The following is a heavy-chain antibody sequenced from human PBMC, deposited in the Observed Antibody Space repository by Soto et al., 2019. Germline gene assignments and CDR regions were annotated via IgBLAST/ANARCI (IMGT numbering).Heavy chain of an antibody. CDR1: GFTFSSYA. V-gene: IGHV3-30-3*01. J-gene: IGHJ4*02. D-gene: IGHD6-19*01. Sequence: GGSLRLSCAASGFTFSSYAMHWVRQAPGKGLEWVAVISYDGSNKYYADSVKGRFTISRDNSKNTLYLQMNSLRAEDTAVYYCARGPSGWYYFDYWGQGTLVTVSS. CDR3: ARGPSGWYYFDY. CDR2: ISYDGSNK.